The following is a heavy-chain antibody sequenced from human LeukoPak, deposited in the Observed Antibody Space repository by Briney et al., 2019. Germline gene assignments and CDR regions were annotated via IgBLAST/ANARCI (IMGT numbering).Heavy chain of an antibody. Sequence: SQTLSLTCTVSGGSLRSGSYYWSCIRQPAGKGLEWIGRIYTSGSTNYTPSLKSRVTISVDTSKNQFSLKLSSVTAAGTSVYYCARDSRWLQSLDYWGQGTLVTVSS. J-gene: IGHJ4*02. D-gene: IGHD5-24*01. CDR1: GGSLRSGSYY. V-gene: IGHV4-61*02. CDR3: ARDSRWLQSLDY. CDR2: IYTSGST.